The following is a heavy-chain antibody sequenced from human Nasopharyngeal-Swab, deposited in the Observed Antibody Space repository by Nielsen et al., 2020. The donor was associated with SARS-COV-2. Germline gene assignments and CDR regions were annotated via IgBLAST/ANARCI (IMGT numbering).Heavy chain of an antibody. V-gene: IGHV3-30-3*01. CDR3: ARSYSSSSYQDY. CDR1: GFSFSTYA. Sequence: GESLKIPCAASGFSFSTYAMHWVRQAPGKGLEWVAVIFHDGYNKFYADSVKGRFTISRDISESTLYLQMNSLRPEDTAVYYCARSYSSSSYQDYWGQGTLVTVSS. D-gene: IGHD6-6*01. J-gene: IGHJ4*02. CDR2: IFHDGYNK.